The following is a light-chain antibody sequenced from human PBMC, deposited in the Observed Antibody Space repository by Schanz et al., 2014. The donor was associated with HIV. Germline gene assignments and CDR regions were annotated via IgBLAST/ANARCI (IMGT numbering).Light chain of an antibody. J-gene: IGLJ2*01. Sequence: QSALTQPPSASGSPGQSVTISCTGTSSDVGGYKYVSWYQQHPGKAPKIVIFEVRQRPSGVSNRFSGSKSGNTASLTISGLQAEDEADYYCNSYTIDTVLFGGGTKLTVL. CDR2: EVR. CDR1: SSDVGGYKY. CDR3: NSYTIDTVL. V-gene: IGLV2-14*01.